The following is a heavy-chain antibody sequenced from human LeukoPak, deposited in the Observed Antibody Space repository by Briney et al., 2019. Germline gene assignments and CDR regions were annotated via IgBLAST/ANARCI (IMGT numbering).Heavy chain of an antibody. Sequence: PGGSLRLSCAASGFTFSSYWMSWVRQAPGKGLEWVANIKQDGSEKYYVDSVKGRFTISRDNAKNSLYLQMNSLRAEDTAVYYCARDSILGSGARRDWFDPWGQGTLVSVSS. D-gene: IGHD1-26*01. CDR2: IKQDGSEK. CDR1: GFTFSSYW. J-gene: IGHJ5*02. V-gene: IGHV3-7*01. CDR3: ARDSILGSGARRDWFDP.